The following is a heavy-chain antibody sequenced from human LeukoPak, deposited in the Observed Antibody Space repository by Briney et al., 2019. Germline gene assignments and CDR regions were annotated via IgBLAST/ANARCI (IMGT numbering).Heavy chain of an antibody. CDR1: GGSFSGYY. Sequence: SETLSLTCAVYGGSFSGYYWSWIRQPPGKGLEWIGEIKHSGSTNYNPSLKSRVTISVDTSKNQFSLKLSSVTAADTAVYYCARVGRERYYYDSSGYYPNWFDPWGQGTLVTVSS. CDR2: IKHSGST. V-gene: IGHV4-34*01. CDR3: ARVGRERYYYDSSGYYPNWFDP. D-gene: IGHD3-22*01. J-gene: IGHJ5*02.